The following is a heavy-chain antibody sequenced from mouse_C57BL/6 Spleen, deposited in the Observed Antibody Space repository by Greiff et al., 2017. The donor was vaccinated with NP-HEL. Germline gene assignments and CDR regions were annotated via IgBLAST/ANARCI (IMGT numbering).Heavy chain of an antibody. V-gene: IGHV1-26*01. J-gene: IGHJ2*01. Sequence: EVQLQQSGPELVKPGASVKISCKASGYTFTDYYMNWVKQSHGKSLEWIGDINPNNGGTSYNQKFKGKATLTVDKSSSTAYMELRSLTSEDSAVYYCARSITTVVEGDFDYWGQGTTLTVSS. CDR1: GYTFTDYY. D-gene: IGHD1-1*01. CDR3: ARSITTVVEGDFDY. CDR2: INPNNGGT.